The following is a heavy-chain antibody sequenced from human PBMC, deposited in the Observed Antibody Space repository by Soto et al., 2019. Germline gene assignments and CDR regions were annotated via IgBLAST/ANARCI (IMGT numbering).Heavy chain of an antibody. D-gene: IGHD5-18*01. J-gene: IGHJ6*02. Sequence: GGSLRLSCTASGFTFGDYAMSWVRQAPGKGLEWVGFIRSKAYGGTTEYAASVKGRFTISRDDSKSIAYLQMNSLKTEDTAVYYCTRDGRSRDTAMVISYYYYYGMDVWGQGTTVTVSS. CDR3: TRDGRSRDTAMVISYYYYYGMDV. CDR2: IRSKAYGGTT. V-gene: IGHV3-49*04. CDR1: GFTFGDYA.